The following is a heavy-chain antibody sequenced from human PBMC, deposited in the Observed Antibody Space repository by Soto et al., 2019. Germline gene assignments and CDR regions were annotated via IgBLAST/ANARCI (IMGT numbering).Heavy chain of an antibody. Sequence: ASVKVSCKASGGTFSSYAISWVRQAPGQGLEWMGGIIPIFGTANYAQKFQGRVTITADESTSTAYMELSSLRSEDTAVYYCALTNWIRIDEWGQRTLVTVSS. CDR1: GGTFSSYA. CDR2: IIPIFGTA. CDR3: ALTNWIRIDE. V-gene: IGHV1-69*13. D-gene: IGHD1-1*01. J-gene: IGHJ4*02.